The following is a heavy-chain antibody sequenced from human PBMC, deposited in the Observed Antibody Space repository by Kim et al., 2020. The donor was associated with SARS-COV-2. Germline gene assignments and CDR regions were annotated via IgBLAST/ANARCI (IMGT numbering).Heavy chain of an antibody. Sequence: GGSLRLSCAASGFTFSSYGMHWVRQAPGKGLEWVAVISYDGSNKYYADSVKGRFTISRDNSKNTLYLQMNSLRAEDTAVYYCAKIPVGIVVAGTSDAFD. CDR1: GFTFSSYG. CDR3: AKIPVGIVVAGTSDAFD. CDR2: ISYDGSNK. J-gene: IGHJ3*02. D-gene: IGHD6-19*01. V-gene: IGHV3-30*18.